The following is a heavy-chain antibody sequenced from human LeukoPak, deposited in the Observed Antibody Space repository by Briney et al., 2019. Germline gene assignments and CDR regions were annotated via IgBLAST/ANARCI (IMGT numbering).Heavy chain of an antibody. Sequence: GGSLRLSCAASEFTFSSYSMNWVRQAPGKGLEWVSYISSSSSTIYYADSVKGRFTISRDDAKNSLYLQMNSLRAEDTAVYYCARVGVRFDYWGQGTLVTVSS. V-gene: IGHV3-48*01. CDR3: ARVGVRFDY. J-gene: IGHJ4*02. CDR1: EFTFSSYS. CDR2: ISSSSSTI. D-gene: IGHD3-16*02.